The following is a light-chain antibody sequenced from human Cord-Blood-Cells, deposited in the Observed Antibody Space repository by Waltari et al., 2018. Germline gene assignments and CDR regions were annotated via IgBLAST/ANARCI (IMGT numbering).Light chain of an antibody. J-gene: IGLJ2*01. CDR3: SSYTSSSTVV. Sequence: QSARTQPPSVSGSPGQSLTTPCPATSSDVGGYNYSSWYQQHPGKAPKLMIYDVSNRPSGVSNRFSGSKSGNTASLTISGLQAEDEADYYCSSYTSSSTVVFGGGTKLTVL. CDR2: DVS. V-gene: IGLV2-14*01. CDR1: SSDVGGYNY.